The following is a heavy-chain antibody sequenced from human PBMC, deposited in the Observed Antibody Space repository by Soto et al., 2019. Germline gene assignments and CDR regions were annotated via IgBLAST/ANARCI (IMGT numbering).Heavy chain of an antibody. J-gene: IGHJ2*01. CDR1: GFIFSDFA. Sequence: DVQLLESGGDLVQPGESLRLSCAASGFIFSDFAMSWVRQTPGKGLEWVSAVSVYGGSTHYSDAVKGRFTISRDNSRDTLFLQMNSLRAEDMDVYYCARRPAGDSHWYIDLWGRGTLVTFSS. CDR2: VSVYGGST. V-gene: IGHV3-23*01. CDR3: ARRPAGDSHWYIDL. D-gene: IGHD2-21*01.